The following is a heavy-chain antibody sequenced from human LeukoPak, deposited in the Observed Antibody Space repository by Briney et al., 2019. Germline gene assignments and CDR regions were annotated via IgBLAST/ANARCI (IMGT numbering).Heavy chain of an antibody. J-gene: IGHJ4*02. CDR1: GFTFSSYS. CDR3: ASLTYDYVWGSYRSIDY. Sequence: GGSLRLSCAASGFTFSSYSMNWVRQAPGKGLEWVSYISSSSSTIYYADSVKGRFTISRDNAKNSLYLQMNSLRDEDTAVYYCASLTYDYVWGSYRSIDYWGQGTLVTVSS. D-gene: IGHD3-16*01. V-gene: IGHV3-48*02. CDR2: ISSSSSTI.